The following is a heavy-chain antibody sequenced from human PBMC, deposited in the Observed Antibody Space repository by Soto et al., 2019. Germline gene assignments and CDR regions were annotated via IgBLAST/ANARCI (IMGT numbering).Heavy chain of an antibody. D-gene: IGHD3-22*01. CDR3: AIYDSSGSRGFQH. CDR1: SGSISSGGYY. V-gene: IGHV4-31*01. J-gene: IGHJ1*01. Sequence: QVQLQESGTGLVKPSQTLSLTWTVSSGSISSGGYYWSWIRQHPGKGLEWIGYIYYRGITYFNPSLKSPVTISVDTSKNQFSLKLSSVTAADTAVYYCAIYDSSGSRGFQHWGQGTLVTVSS. CDR2: IYYRGIT.